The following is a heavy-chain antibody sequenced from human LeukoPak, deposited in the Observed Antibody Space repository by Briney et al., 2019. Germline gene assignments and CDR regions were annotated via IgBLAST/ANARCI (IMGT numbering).Heavy chain of an antibody. Sequence: GGSLRLSCAASGFTFSSYSLNWVRQAPGKGLEWVSSITSSSSYIYYADSVKGRFTISRDNAKNSLYLQMNSLRAEDTAVYYCARVVRGSVGYYFDYWGQGTLVTVSS. D-gene: IGHD3-10*01. CDR3: ARVVRGSVGYYFDY. CDR2: ITSSSSYI. V-gene: IGHV3-21*01. J-gene: IGHJ4*02. CDR1: GFTFSSYS.